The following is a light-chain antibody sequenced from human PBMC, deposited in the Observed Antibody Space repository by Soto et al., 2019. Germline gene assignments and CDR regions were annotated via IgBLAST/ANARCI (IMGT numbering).Light chain of an antibody. CDR1: SSDVGEFNF. Sequence: QSALTQPASVSGSPGQSITISCTGTSSDVGEFNFVSWYQQHPGKAPEAIIYEVTNRPSGVSNRFSGSKSGNTSSLTISGLQAEDEADYHCSSFTSSHTWVFGGGTKVTVL. V-gene: IGLV2-14*01. CDR2: EVT. J-gene: IGLJ3*02. CDR3: SSFTSSHTWV.